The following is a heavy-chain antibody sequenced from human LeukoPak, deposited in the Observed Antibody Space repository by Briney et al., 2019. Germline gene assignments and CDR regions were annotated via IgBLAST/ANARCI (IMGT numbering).Heavy chain of an antibody. V-gene: IGHV3-7*04. Sequence: GGSLRLSCAASGFTFSRYWMSWVRRAPGKGLEWVANIKQDGSEKYYVDSVKGRFTISRDNAKNSLYLQMNSLKAEDTAVYYCARDDNWGSDYWGQGTLVTVSS. CDR1: GFTFSRYW. CDR2: IKQDGSEK. D-gene: IGHD7-27*01. J-gene: IGHJ4*02. CDR3: ARDDNWGSDY.